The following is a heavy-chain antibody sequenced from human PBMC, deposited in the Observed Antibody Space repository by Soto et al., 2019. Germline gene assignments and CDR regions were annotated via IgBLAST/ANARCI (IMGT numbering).Heavy chain of an antibody. D-gene: IGHD2-2*01. V-gene: IGHV3-73*01. CDR1: GFTFSGSA. J-gene: IGHJ4*02. Sequence: PGGSLRLSCAASGFTFSGSAMHRVRQASGKGLEWVGRIRSKANSYATAYAASVKGRFTISRDDSKNTAYLQMNSLKTEDTAVYYCTRPPGSSTNGVDYWGQGTLVTVSS. CDR2: IRSKANSYAT. CDR3: TRPPGSSTNGVDY.